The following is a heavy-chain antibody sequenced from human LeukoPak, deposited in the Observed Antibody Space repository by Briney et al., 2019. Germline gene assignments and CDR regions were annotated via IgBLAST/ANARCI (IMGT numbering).Heavy chain of an antibody. Sequence: GLLRLSCVASGFPFRDYAVDWVRRPPGKGLQWVAGIGGGDDIEYADSVKGRFTGSRDSSKNTLYLQITSLRVEDTAVHYCTKDATPFNSLWDYFDSWGQGTLVTVSA. CDR2: IGGGDDI. CDR3: TKDATPFNSLWDYFDS. D-gene: IGHD7-27*01. V-gene: IGHV3-23*01. CDR1: GFPFRDYA. J-gene: IGHJ4*02.